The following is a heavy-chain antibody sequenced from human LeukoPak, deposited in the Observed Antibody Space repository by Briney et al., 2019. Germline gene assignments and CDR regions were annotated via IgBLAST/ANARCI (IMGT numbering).Heavy chain of an antibody. CDR2: INPSGGST. V-gene: IGHV1-46*01. CDR3: AREGRTNGVCYTHQYYFDY. J-gene: IGHJ4*02. D-gene: IGHD2-8*01. CDR1: GYTFTSYY. Sequence: ASVKVSCKASGYTFTSYYMHWVRQAPGQGLEWMGIINPSGGSTSYAQKFQGRVTMTRDTSTSTVYMELSSLRSEDTAVYYCAREGRTNGVCYTHQYYFDYWGQGTLVTVSS.